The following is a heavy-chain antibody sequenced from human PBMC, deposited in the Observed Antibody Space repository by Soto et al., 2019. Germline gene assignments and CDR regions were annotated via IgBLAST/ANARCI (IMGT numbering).Heavy chain of an antibody. CDR3: ASTKYDSSAYYYWYLGL. J-gene: IGHJ2*01. CDR1: EDTFRNYA. D-gene: IGHD3-22*01. V-gene: IGHV1-69*06. Sequence: QVELVQSGAEVKKPGSSVKVSCQASEDTFRNYAISWVRQAPGQGLEWMGGIIPIFGTANYAQKFQGRVMITAATSAHTVYLELSSLRSEDTAVYYWASTKYDSSAYYYWYLGLWGRGTLVTVSS. CDR2: IIPIFGTA.